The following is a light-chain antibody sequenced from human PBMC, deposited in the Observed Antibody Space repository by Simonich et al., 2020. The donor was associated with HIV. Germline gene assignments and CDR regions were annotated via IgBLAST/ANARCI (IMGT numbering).Light chain of an antibody. CDR3: QQYYDTPYT. CDR1: QSVLHSSNNKNY. V-gene: IGKV4-1*01. J-gene: IGKJ2*01. Sequence: DIVMTQSPDSLAVSLGERATINCKSSQSVLHSSNNKNYLAWYQQKPGQPPKLLIYWASTRESGVSDRFSGSGSGTDFTLTISSLQAEDVAVYYCQQYYDTPYTFGQGTKLEIK. CDR2: WAS.